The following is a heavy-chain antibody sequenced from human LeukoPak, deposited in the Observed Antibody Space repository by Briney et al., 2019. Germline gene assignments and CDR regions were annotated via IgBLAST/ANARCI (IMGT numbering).Heavy chain of an antibody. CDR1: GFTFSSYA. CDR2: ISYDGSNK. CDR3: ARDRGEWLRYYIDY. Sequence: GGSLRLSCAASGFTFSSYAMHWVRQAPGKGLEWVAVISYDGSNKYYADSVKGRFTISRDNSKNTLFLQMNSLRAEDTAVYYCARDRGEWLRYYIDYWGQGTLVTVSS. J-gene: IGHJ4*02. D-gene: IGHD5-12*01. V-gene: IGHV3-30-3*01.